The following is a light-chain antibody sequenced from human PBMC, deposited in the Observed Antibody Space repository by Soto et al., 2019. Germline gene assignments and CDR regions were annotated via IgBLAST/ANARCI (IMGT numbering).Light chain of an antibody. CDR2: DAS. J-gene: IGKJ4*01. CDR3: QQRRNWPLT. Sequence: ETVLTQSPGPLSLSPGERATLSCRSSQSVSSSYLAWYQQKPGQAPRLLIYDASNRATGIPARFSGSGSETDFTLTISSLEPEDFAVYYCQQRRNWPLTFGGGTKVDIK. V-gene: IGKV3D-20*02. CDR1: QSVSSSY.